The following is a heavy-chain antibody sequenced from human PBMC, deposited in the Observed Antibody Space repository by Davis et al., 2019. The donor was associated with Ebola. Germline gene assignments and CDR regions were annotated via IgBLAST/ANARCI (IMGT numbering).Heavy chain of an antibody. CDR3: ATEVGSGYYLGDYYYYGMDV. D-gene: IGHD3-22*01. CDR2: ISGSGGST. Sequence: PGGSLRLSCAASGFTFSSYAMSWVRQAPGKGLEWVSAISGSGGSTYYADSVKGRFTISRDNSKNTLYLQMNSLRAEDTAVYYCATEVGSGYYLGDYYYYGMDVWGKGTTVTVSS. J-gene: IGHJ6*04. CDR1: GFTFSSYA. V-gene: IGHV3-23*01.